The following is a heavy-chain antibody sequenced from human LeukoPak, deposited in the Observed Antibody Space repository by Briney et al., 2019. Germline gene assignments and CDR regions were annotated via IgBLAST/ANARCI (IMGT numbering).Heavy chain of an antibody. CDR3: ACGYGHFDY. Sequence: GGSLRLSCAASGFTFDDYAMHWVRQAPGKGLEWVSGISWNSGSIGYADSVKGRFTISRDNAKNSLYLQMNSLRAEDTAVYYCACGYGHFDYWGQGTLVTVSS. D-gene: IGHD5-18*01. V-gene: IGHV3-9*01. J-gene: IGHJ4*02. CDR2: ISWNSGSI. CDR1: GFTFDDYA.